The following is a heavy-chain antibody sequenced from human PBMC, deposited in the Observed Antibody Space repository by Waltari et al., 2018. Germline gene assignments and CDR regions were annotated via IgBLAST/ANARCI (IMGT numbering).Heavy chain of an antibody. CDR1: GSPVLPNS. J-gene: IGHJ3*02. V-gene: IGHV3-53*01. D-gene: IGHD6-13*01. CDR3: ARGRLSSWYPNDAFDI. Sequence: VRRLGPAAGWISPGGPRTHSGPPTGSPVLPNSRTGFTRAPGKGLEWVSVIYSGGSTYYADSVKGRFTISRDNSKNTLYLQMNSLRAEDTAVYYCARGRLSSWYPNDAFDIWGQGTMVTVSS. CDR2: IYSGGST.